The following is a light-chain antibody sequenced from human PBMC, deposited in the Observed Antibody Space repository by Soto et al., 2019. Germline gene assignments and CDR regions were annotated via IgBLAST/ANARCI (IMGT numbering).Light chain of an antibody. Sequence: DIVMTQSPDSLAVSLGERATINCKSSQSVLYSSNNKNYLAWYQQKPGQPPKLLIYWASTRESGVPDRFSGSGFGTDFPLTISSLHAEDVAVYYCQQYYSTLPSFGGGTKMEIK. CDR2: WAS. J-gene: IGKJ4*01. CDR3: QQYYSTLPS. CDR1: QSVLYSSNNKNY. V-gene: IGKV4-1*01.